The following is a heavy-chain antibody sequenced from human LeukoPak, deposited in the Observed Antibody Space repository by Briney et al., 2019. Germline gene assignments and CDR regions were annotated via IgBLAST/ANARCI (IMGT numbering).Heavy chain of an antibody. V-gene: IGHV3-23*01. Sequence: PSGGSLRLSCAASGFTFSSYSMNWVRQAPGKGLEWVSAISGSGGSTYYADSVKGRFTISRDNSKNALYLQMNSLRAEDTAVYYCAKVGPYYDFWSGYYTGRVYWGQGTLVTVSS. CDR2: ISGSGGST. CDR3: AKVGPYYDFWSGYYTGRVY. D-gene: IGHD3-3*01. CDR1: GFTFSSYS. J-gene: IGHJ4*02.